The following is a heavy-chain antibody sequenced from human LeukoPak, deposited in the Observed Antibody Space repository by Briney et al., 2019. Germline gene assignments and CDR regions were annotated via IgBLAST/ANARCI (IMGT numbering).Heavy chain of an antibody. D-gene: IGHD2-15*01. J-gene: IGHJ4*02. CDR1: GFTFRSYG. Sequence: PGGSLRLSCAASGFTFRSYGMHWVRQAPGKGLEWVAFIWYDGSNKYYADSVKGRFTISRDNSRNTLFLQMNSLRAEDTAVYYCATDRATQYFDYWGQGTLVSVSS. CDR3: ATDRATQYFDY. V-gene: IGHV3-33*08. CDR2: IWYDGSNK.